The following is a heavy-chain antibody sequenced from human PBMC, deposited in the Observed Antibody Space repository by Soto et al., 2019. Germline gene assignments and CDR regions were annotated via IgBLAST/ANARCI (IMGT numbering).Heavy chain of an antibody. J-gene: IGHJ3*02. CDR1: GGSISSGGYS. CDR3: ARARGYYYDSSGYDSDAFDI. V-gene: IGHV4-30-2*01. Sequence: QLHLQESGSGLVKPSQTLSLTCAVSGGSISSGGYSWSWIRQPPGKGLERIGYNYHSWSTYYNPSLKSRVTISLDRSKNQFSLKLSSVTGADTAVYYCARARGYYYDSSGYDSDAFDIWGQGTMVTVSS. CDR2: NYHSWST. D-gene: IGHD3-22*01.